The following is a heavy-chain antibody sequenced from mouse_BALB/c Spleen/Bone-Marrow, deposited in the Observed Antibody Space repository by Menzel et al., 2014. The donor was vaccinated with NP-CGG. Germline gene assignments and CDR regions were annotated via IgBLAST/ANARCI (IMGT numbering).Heavy chain of an antibody. V-gene: IGHV1S56*01. CDR3: ARSGSSWFAY. CDR1: GYTFTSYY. J-gene: IGHJ3*01. CDR2: IYPGNVNT. Sequence: VQLQQSGPELVKPGASVRISCKASGYTFTSYYIHWVKQRPGQGLEWIGWIYPGNVNTKYNEKLKGKATLTADKSSSTAYMQLSSLTSVDSAVYFCARSGSSWFAYWGQGTLVTVSA. D-gene: IGHD1-1*01.